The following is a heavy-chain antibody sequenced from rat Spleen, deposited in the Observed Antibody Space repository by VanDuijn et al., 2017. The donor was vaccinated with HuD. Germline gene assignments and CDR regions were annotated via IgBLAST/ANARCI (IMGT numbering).Heavy chain of an antibody. Sequence: QVQMKETGPGLVQPSQTLSLTCTVSGFSLTSYGVTWVRQPPGKGLDWMGGIRGNGSTNSKSALKSRLSISRDTSKTQVFLKMNSLQTEDTAIYFCTRAGYGGYTAWGQGVMVTVSS. D-gene: IGHD1-11*01. V-gene: IGHV2-13*01. CDR2: IRGNGST. CDR3: TRAGYGGYTA. CDR1: GFSLTSYG. J-gene: IGHJ2*01.